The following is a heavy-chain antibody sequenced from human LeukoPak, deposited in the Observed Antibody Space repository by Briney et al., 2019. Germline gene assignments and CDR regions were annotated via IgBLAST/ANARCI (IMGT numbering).Heavy chain of an antibody. CDR2: IVVGSGNT. V-gene: IGHV1-58*01. CDR3: ARFDMVRGFDY. J-gene: IGHJ4*02. Sequence: GASVKVSCKASGFTFTSSAVQWVRQARGQRLEWIGWIVVGSGNTNYAQKFQERVTITRDMSTSTAYMELSSLRSEDTAVFYCARFDMVRGFDYWGQGTLVTVSS. D-gene: IGHD3-10*01. CDR1: GFTFTSSA.